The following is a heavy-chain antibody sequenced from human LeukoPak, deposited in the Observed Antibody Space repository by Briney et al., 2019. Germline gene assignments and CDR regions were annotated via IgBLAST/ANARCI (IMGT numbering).Heavy chain of an antibody. Sequence: ASVKASCKASGYTFSSCSINWVRQAPGQGLEWMGWISTYNGNTNYAQKLQGRVTMTTDTSTSTAYMELRSLRSDDTAVYYCAKDRWRDGSSSFDNWGQGTLVTVSS. J-gene: IGHJ4*02. D-gene: IGHD6-6*01. CDR2: ISTYNGNT. V-gene: IGHV1-18*01. CDR3: AKDRWRDGSSSFDN. CDR1: GYTFSSCS.